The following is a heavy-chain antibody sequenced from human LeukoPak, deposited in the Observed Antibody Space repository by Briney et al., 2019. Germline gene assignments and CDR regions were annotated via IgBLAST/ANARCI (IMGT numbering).Heavy chain of an antibody. CDR1: GVSISGYY. D-gene: IGHD3-22*01. CDR3: AGASYDSSGVH. Sequence: SETLSLTCTVSGVSISGYYWSWIRQPPGKGLEWIGYIYYSGSTNYNPSLKSRVTISVDTSKNQFSLKLSSVTAADTAVYYCAGASYDSSGVHWGQGTLVTVSS. CDR2: IYYSGST. V-gene: IGHV4-59*01. J-gene: IGHJ4*02.